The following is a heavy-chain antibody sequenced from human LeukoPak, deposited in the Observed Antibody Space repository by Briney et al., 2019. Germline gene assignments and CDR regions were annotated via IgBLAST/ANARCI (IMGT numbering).Heavy chain of an antibody. Sequence: GGSLRLSCAVSGFNFSRYWMSWVRQAPGKGLEWVANIKQDGSETYYVDSVKGRFTISRDSANNSLYLQMNSLRAEDTAVYYCARGGSWYGPPPFDYWGQGTLVTVSS. CDR2: IKQDGSET. V-gene: IGHV3-7*04. CDR3: ARGGSWYGPPPFDY. CDR1: GFNFSRYW. D-gene: IGHD6-13*01. J-gene: IGHJ4*02.